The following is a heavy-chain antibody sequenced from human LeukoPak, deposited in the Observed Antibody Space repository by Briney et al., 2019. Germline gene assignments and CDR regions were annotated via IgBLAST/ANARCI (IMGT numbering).Heavy chain of an antibody. CDR2: MNPNSDNT. CDR3: ARANPLGYYDFWCGSPSAGNWFDP. V-gene: IGHV1-8*01. D-gene: IGHD3-3*01. Sequence: ASVKVSCKASGYTFTSYDINWVRQAAGQGLEWMGWMNPNSDNTGYAQKFQGRVTMTRNTSISTAYMELSSLRSEDTAVYYCARANPLGYYDFWCGSPSAGNWFDPWGQGTLVTVSS. CDR1: GYTFTSYD. J-gene: IGHJ5*02.